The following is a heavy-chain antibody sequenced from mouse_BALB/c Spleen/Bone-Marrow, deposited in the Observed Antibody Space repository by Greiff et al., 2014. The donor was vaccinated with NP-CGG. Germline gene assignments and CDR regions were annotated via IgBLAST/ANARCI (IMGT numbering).Heavy chain of an antibody. CDR1: GFTFSSYG. CDR3: ARVYGWYFDV. Sequence: DVHLVESGGGLVQPGGSLKLSCVASGFTFSSYGMSWVRQTPDKRLESVATINNNGGSTYYPDSVKGQFTISRDNAKNTLYLQMSSLKSEDTAMYYCARVYGWYFDVWGAGTTVTVSS. V-gene: IGHV5-6-3*01. D-gene: IGHD1-1*01. CDR2: INNNGGST. J-gene: IGHJ1*01.